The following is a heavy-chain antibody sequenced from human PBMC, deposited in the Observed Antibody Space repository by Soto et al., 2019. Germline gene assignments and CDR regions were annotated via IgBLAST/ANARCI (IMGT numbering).Heavy chain of an antibody. CDR2: VYHNKNT. CDR3: ARVPSP. V-gene: IGHV4-30-2*01. CDR1: GGSISSGGYS. J-gene: IGHJ5*02. Sequence: QLQLQESGSGLVKPSQTLSLTCAVSGGSISSGGYSWSWFRQPPGKGLEWIGYVYHNKNTYYNPSLKSRVTISVDRSKNQFSLKLSSVTAADTAMYYCARVPSPWGQGTLVTVSS.